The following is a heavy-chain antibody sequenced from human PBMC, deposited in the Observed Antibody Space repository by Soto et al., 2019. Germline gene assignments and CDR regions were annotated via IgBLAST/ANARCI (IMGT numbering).Heavy chain of an antibody. CDR3: ARDAWAYGDLLYYYYGMDV. V-gene: IGHV4-30-4*01. CDR1: GGSISSGDYY. CDR2: IYYSGST. J-gene: IGHJ6*02. Sequence: SETLCLSCTVSGGSISSGDYYWSWIRQPPGKGLEWIGYIYYSGSTYYNPSLKSRVTISVDTSKNQFSLKLSSVTAADTAVYYCARDAWAYGDLLYYYYGMDVWGQGTTVTVSS. D-gene: IGHD4-17*01.